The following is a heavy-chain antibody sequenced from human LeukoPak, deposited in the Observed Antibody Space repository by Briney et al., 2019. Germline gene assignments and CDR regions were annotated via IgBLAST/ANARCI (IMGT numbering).Heavy chain of an antibody. J-gene: IGHJ4*02. Sequence: PSETLSLTCTVSGGSISSYYWSWIRQPPGKGLEWIGYIYYSGSTNYNPSLKSRVTISVDTSKNRFSLKLSSVTAADTAVYYCARAYYDILTGYLDYYFDYWGQGTLVTVSS. V-gene: IGHV4-59*01. CDR3: ARAYYDILTGYLDYYFDY. D-gene: IGHD3-9*01. CDR1: GGSISSYY. CDR2: IYYSGST.